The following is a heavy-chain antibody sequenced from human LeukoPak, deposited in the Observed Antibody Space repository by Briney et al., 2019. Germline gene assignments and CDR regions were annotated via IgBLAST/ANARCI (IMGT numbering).Heavy chain of an antibody. CDR1: GFTFHVYA. CDR2: ISGNGNTI. J-gene: IGHJ5*02. V-gene: IGHV3-43*02. D-gene: IGHD3-10*01. Sequence: GGSLRLSCAASGFTFHVYAIYWVRQAPGKGLEWVSLISGNGNTISYADSVKGRFTISRDNAKNTLYLQMNSLRAEDTAVYYCARGYITMVRGVISNWFDPWGQGTLVTVSS. CDR3: ARGYITMVRGVISNWFDP.